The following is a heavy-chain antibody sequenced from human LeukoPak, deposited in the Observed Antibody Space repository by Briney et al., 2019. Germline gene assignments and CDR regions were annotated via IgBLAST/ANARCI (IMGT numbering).Heavy chain of an antibody. D-gene: IGHD3-10*01. CDR1: DGSISSYY. V-gene: IGHV4-59*01. CDR2: IYYSGST. CDR3: ARFSTNTYGSADY. J-gene: IGHJ4*02. Sequence: SETLSLTCTVSDGSISSYYWSWIRQPPGKGLEWIGYIYYSGSTNCNPSLKSRVTISVDTSKNQFSLKLSSVTAADTAVYYCARFSTNTYGSADYWGQGTLVTVSS.